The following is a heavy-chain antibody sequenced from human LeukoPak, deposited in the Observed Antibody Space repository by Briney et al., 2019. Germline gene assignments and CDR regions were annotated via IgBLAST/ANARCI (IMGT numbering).Heavy chain of an antibody. J-gene: IGHJ6*03. V-gene: IGHV3-48*03. D-gene: IGHD3-22*01. CDR1: GFTFSNYE. CDR3: ARGPYDSSGNHYYSYMDV. Sequence: PGGSLRLSCAASGFTFSNYEMNWVRQAPGKGLEWVSYISSGGTTLYYADSVKGRFTISRDNAKKSMYLQMNSLRAEDTAVYYCARGPYDSSGNHYYSYMDVWGKGTTVTISS. CDR2: ISSGGTTL.